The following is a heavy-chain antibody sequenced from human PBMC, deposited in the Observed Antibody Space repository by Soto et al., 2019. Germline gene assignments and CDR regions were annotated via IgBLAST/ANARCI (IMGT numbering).Heavy chain of an antibody. CDR2: ISGSGGPT. Sequence: EVQLLESGGGLVQPGGSLRLSCAASGFTFSDYAMNWVRQAPGKGLEWVSAISGSGGPTFYADSVKGRFTISRDNSKNTLYLQMNSLRAEDTAVYYCAKELGYCSGGSCYSVGYFDYWGQGTLVTVSS. V-gene: IGHV3-23*01. D-gene: IGHD2-15*01. J-gene: IGHJ4*02. CDR1: GFTFSDYA. CDR3: AKELGYCSGGSCYSVGYFDY.